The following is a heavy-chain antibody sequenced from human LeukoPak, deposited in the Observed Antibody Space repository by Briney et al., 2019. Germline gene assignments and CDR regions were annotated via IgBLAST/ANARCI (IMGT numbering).Heavy chain of an antibody. CDR1: GFSFSDYY. J-gene: IGHJ4*02. CDR2: IYSGGST. CDR3: AKLSTTYLSYDY. Sequence: GGSLRLSCTASGFSFSDYYMSWIRQAPGKGLEWVSVIYSGGSTYYADSVTGRFTISRDNPKNMLFLQMNSLRADDTAVYYCAKLSTTYLSYDYWGQGTLVTVSS. V-gene: IGHV3-53*01. D-gene: IGHD2/OR15-2a*01.